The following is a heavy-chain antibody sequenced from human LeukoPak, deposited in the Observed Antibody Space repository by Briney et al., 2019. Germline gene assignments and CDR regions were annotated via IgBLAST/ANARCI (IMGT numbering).Heavy chain of an antibody. D-gene: IGHD6-19*01. V-gene: IGHV3-23*01. Sequence: GGSLRLSCAASGFTFSSYAMSWVRQAPGKGLEWVSAISGSGGSTYYADSVKGRFTISRDNSKSTLYLQMNSLRAEDTAVYYCAKDMVAGNYYYYGMDVWGQGTTVTVSS. J-gene: IGHJ6*02. CDR2: ISGSGGST. CDR1: GFTFSSYA. CDR3: AKDMVAGNYYYYGMDV.